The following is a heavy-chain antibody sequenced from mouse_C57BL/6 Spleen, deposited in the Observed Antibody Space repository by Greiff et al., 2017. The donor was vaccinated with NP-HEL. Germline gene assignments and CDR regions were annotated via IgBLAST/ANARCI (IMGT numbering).Heavy chain of an antibody. V-gene: IGHV1-55*01. CDR1: GYTFTSYW. CDR2: LYPGSGST. J-gene: IGHJ2*01. CDR3: ARPDGYYGD. D-gene: IGHD2-3*01. Sequence: QVQLQQPGAELVKPGASVKMSCTASGYTFTSYWITWVKQRPGQGLEWIGDLYPGSGSTNYHEKFKSKATLTVDTSSSTAYMQLSSLTSEDSAVYYCARPDGYYGDWGQGTTLTVSS.